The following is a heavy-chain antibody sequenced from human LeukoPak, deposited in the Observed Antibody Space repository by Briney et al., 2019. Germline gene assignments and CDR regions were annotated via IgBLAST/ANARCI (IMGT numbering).Heavy chain of an antibody. V-gene: IGHV3-30*02. D-gene: IGHD2-2*01. CDR1: GFTFSSYG. Sequence: GGSLRLSCAASGFTFSSYGMHWVRQAPGKGLEWVAFIRYDGSNKYYANSVKGRFTISRDNSKNTLYLQMNSLRAEDTAVYYCAEDGLVVVPAAPLGWFDPWGQGTLGTGSS. J-gene: IGHJ5*02. CDR2: IRYDGSNK. CDR3: AEDGLVVVPAAPLGWFDP.